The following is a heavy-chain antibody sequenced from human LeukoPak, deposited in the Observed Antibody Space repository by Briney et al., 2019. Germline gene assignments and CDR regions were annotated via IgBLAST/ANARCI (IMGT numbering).Heavy chain of an antibody. CDR2: ISGSGGNT. Sequence: GGSLRLSCAASGFTFSSHGMSWVRQAPGKGLEWVSTISGSGGNTYYADSVKGRFTISRDNSKNTLYLQMNSLRAEDTAVYYCARRSGIAVAGAFDYWGQGTLVTVSS. V-gene: IGHV3-23*01. D-gene: IGHD6-19*01. CDR1: GFTFSSHG. CDR3: ARRSGIAVAGAFDY. J-gene: IGHJ4*02.